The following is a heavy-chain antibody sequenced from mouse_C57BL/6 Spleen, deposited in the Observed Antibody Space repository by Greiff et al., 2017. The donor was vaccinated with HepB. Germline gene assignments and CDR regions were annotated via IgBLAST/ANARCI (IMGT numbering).Heavy chain of an antibody. D-gene: IGHD2-14*01. CDR3: TGEYDWFAY. CDR1: GFNIKDDY. Sequence: EVQLQQSGAELVRPGASVKLSCTASGFNIKDDYMHWVKQRPEQGLEWIGWIDPENGDTEYASKFQGKATITADTSSNTAYLQLSSLTSEDTAVYYCTGEYDWFAYWGQGTLVTVSA. J-gene: IGHJ3*01. V-gene: IGHV14-4*01. CDR2: IDPENGDT.